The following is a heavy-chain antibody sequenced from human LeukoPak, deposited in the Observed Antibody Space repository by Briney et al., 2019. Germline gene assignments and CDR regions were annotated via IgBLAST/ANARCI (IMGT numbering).Heavy chain of an antibody. CDR1: RASVSNDYYY. CDR3: ASVITVATIGGLAY. Sequence: PSETLSLTCSVSRASVSNDYYYWGWIRQPPGKGLEWIGSIYSSGITYYTPSLRSRLTISVDTSKNQFSLNLNSATAADTAVYYCASVITVATIGGLAYWGQGSLVIVSS. V-gene: IGHV4-39*01. D-gene: IGHD6-19*01. J-gene: IGHJ4*02. CDR2: IYSSGIT.